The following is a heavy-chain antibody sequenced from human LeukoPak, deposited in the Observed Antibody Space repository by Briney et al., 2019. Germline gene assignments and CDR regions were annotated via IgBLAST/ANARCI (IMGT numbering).Heavy chain of an antibody. CDR1: GFTFSSYA. D-gene: IGHD5-24*01. Sequence: PGGSLRLSCAASGFTFSSYAMSWVRQAPGKGLEWVSAISGSGGSTYYADSVKGRFIISRDNSKNTLYLQMNSLRAEDTAVYYCATGEMATIIGDAFDIWGQGTMVTVSS. V-gene: IGHV3-23*01. J-gene: IGHJ3*02. CDR3: ATGEMATIIGDAFDI. CDR2: ISGSGGST.